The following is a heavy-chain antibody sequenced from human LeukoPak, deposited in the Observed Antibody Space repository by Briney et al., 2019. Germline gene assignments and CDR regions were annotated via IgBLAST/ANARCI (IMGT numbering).Heavy chain of an antibody. V-gene: IGHV4-61*05. J-gene: IGHJ5*02. CDR1: GGSISSSSYY. CDR2: IYYSGST. CDR3: ARGLSTRVRGVISNWFDP. D-gene: IGHD3-10*01. Sequence: SETLSLTCTVSGGSISSSSYYRGWIRQPPGKGLEWIGYIYYSGSTNYNPSLKSRVTISVDTSKNQFSLKLSSVTAADTAVYYCARGLSTRVRGVISNWFDPWGQGTLVTVSS.